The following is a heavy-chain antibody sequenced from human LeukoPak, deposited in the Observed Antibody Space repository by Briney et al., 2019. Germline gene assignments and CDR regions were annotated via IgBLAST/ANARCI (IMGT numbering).Heavy chain of an antibody. D-gene: IGHD6-13*01. V-gene: IGHV3-33*01. CDR1: GFTFSSYG. CDR3: ARDLTAAAASYWYFDL. Sequence: GGSLRLSCAASGFTFSSYGMHWVRQAPGKGLEWVAVIWYDGSNKYYADSVKGRFTISRDNSKNTLYLQMNSLRAEDTAVYYCARDLTAAAASYWYFDLWGRGTLVTVSS. J-gene: IGHJ2*01. CDR2: IWYDGSNK.